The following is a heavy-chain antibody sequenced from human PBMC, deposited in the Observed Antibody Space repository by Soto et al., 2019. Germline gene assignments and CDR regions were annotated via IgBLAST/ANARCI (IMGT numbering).Heavy chain of an antibody. CDR3: AREVQLSRRRREDAFDI. CDR1: GYTFTGYY. V-gene: IGHV1-2*02. Sequence: ASVKVSCKASGYTFTGYYMHWVRQAPGQGLEWMGWINPNSGGTNYAQKFQGRVTMTRDTSISTAYMELSRLRSDDTAVYYCAREVQLSRRRREDAFDIWGQGTSVTV. D-gene: IGHD5-18*01. CDR2: INPNSGGT. J-gene: IGHJ3*02.